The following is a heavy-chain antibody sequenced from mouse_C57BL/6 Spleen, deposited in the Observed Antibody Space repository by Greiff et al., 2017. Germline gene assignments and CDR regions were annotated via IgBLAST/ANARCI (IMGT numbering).Heavy chain of an antibody. V-gene: IGHV1-81*01. CDR3: SRWVLPNLDY. D-gene: IGHD5-1*01. Sequence: QVQLLQSGAELARPGASVKLSCEASGYTFTSYGISWVQQRTGQGLEWIGEIYSRSGNTYYTEKFKGKATLTADNPSSTAYMDLRSLTSEDSAVYFCSRWVLPNLDYWGQGTTLTVSS. CDR1: GYTFTSYG. CDR2: IYSRSGNT. J-gene: IGHJ2*01.